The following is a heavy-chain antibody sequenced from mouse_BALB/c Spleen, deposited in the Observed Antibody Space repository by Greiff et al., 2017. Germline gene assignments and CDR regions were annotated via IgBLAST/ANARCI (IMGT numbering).Heavy chain of an antibody. V-gene: IGHV1-14*01. J-gene: IGHJ3*01. Sequence: EVQGVESGPELVKPGASVKMSCKASGYTFTSYVMHWVKQKPGQGLEWIGYINPYNDGTKYNEKFKGKATLTSDKSSSTAYMELSSLTSEDSAVYYCARSPITTVGFAYWGQGTLVTVSA. CDR2: INPYNDGT. D-gene: IGHD1-1*01. CDR1: GYTFTSYV. CDR3: ARSPITTVGFAY.